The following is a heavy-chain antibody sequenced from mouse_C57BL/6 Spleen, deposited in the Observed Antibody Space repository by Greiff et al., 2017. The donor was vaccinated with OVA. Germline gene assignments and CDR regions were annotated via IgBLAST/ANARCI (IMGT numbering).Heavy chain of an antibody. CDR1: GFTFSGYA. CDR3: TAMDY. V-gene: IGHV5-9-1*02. CDR2: ISSGGGSI. Sequence: EVQVVESGAGLVKPGGSLKLSCAASGFTFSGYAMSWVRQTPEKRLEWVAYISSGGGSIYYADTVKGRFTISRDNATNTLYLQMSSLKSADTDLYYCTAMDYWGQGTSVTVSS. J-gene: IGHJ4*01.